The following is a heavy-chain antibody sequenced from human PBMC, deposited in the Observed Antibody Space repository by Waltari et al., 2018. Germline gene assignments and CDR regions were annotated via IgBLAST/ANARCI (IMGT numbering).Heavy chain of an antibody. V-gene: IGHV1-2*02. J-gene: IGHJ3*02. Sequence: QVQLVQSGAEVKKPGASVKVSCKASGYTFTGYYMHWVRQAPGQGLEWMGWINPNSGGTNYAQKFQGRVTMTRDTSINPGYMELSRLRSDDKAVYYCARTPPDYYDSSGYYHNAFDIWGQGTMVTVSS. CDR1: GYTFTGYY. CDR2: INPNSGGT. D-gene: IGHD3-22*01. CDR3: ARTPPDYYDSSGYYHNAFDI.